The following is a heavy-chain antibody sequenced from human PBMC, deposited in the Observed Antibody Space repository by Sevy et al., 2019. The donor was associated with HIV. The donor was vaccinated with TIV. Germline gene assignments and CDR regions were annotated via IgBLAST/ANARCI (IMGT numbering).Heavy chain of an antibody. CDR1: SGSISSSTYY. V-gene: IGHV4-39*01. J-gene: IGHJ4*02. D-gene: IGHD3-22*01. CDR3: ASHNYSDRSGYYYPVWFDY. Sequence: SETLSLTCTVSSGSISSSTYYWAWIRQPPGKGLEWIGSIFYSGSPYYNPSLQSRLSISVVTSKNQFSLKLSSVTAADTAFYYGASHNYSDRSGYYYPVWFDYWGRGTLVTVSS. CDR2: IFYSGSP.